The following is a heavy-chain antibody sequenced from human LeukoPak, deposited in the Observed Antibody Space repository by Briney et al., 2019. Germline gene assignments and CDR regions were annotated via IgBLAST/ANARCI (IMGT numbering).Heavy chain of an antibody. J-gene: IGHJ3*02. CDR2: IIPILGIA. V-gene: IGHV1-69*04. CDR3: ARDYGDYVGLSRWEDAFDI. CDR1: GGTFSSYA. D-gene: IGHD4-17*01. Sequence: SVKVSCKASGGTFSSYAISWVRQAPGQGLEWMGRIIPILGIANYAQKFQGRVTITADKSTSTAYMELSSLRSEDTAVYYCARDYGDYVGLSRWEDAFDIWGQGTMVTVSS.